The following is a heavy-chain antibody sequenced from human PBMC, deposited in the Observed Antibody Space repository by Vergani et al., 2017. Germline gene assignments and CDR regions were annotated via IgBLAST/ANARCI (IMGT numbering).Heavy chain of an antibody. CDR1: GFTFSSYG. J-gene: IGHJ4*02. CDR3: TTDRGYYFDY. Sequence: QVQLVESGGGVVQPGRSLRLSCAASGFTFSSYGMHWVRQAPGKGLEWVAVIWYDGSNKYYADSVKGRFTISRDNSKNTLYLQMNSLKTEDTAVYYCTTDRGYYFDYWGQGTLVTVSS. V-gene: IGHV3-33*01. CDR2: IWYDGSNK.